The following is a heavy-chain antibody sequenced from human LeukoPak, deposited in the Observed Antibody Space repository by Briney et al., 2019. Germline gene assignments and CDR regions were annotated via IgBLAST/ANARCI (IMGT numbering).Heavy chain of an antibody. D-gene: IGHD4-23*01. CDR3: ARTSGGHYYYGMDV. V-gene: IGHV3-30-3*01. Sequence: GGSLRLSCAASGFTFSSYAMHWVRQAPGKGLEWVAVISYDGSNKYYADSVKGRFTISRDNSKNTLYLQMNSLRAEDTAVYYCARTSGGHYYYGMDVWGQGTTVTVSS. CDR1: GFTFSSYA. CDR2: ISYDGSNK. J-gene: IGHJ6*02.